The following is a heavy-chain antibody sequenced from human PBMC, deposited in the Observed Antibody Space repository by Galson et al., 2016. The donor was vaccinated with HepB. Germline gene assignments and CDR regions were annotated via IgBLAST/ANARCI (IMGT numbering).Heavy chain of an antibody. Sequence: SLRLSCAASGFTFSSYTMNWVRQAPGKGLEWVSSTDDSSCTIYYADSVRGRFTISRDNAKNSLYLQMKSLRDEDTAVYYCARGRIAVADPTRYGMDVWGQGTTVTVSS. CDR2: TDDSSCTI. J-gene: IGHJ6*02. CDR1: GFTFSSYT. D-gene: IGHD6-19*01. V-gene: IGHV3-48*02. CDR3: ARGRIAVADPTRYGMDV.